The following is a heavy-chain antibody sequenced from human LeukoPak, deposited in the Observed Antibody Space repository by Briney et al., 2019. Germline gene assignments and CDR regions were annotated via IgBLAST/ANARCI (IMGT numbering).Heavy chain of an antibody. CDR1: GGSFSGYY. CDR2: INHSGST. D-gene: IGHD2-15*01. J-gene: IGHJ4*02. Sequence: PSETLSLTCAVYGGSFSGYYWSWIRQPPGKGLEWIGEINHSGSTNYNPSLKSRVTISVDTSKNQFSLKLSSVTAADTAVYYCVRGRRYCSGGSCYPLFDYWGQGTLVTVSS. V-gene: IGHV4-34*01. CDR3: VRGRRYCSGGSCYPLFDY.